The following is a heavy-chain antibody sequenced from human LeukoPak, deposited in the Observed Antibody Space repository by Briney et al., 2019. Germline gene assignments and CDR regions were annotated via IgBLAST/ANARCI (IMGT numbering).Heavy chain of an antibody. J-gene: IGHJ4*02. D-gene: IGHD5-18*01. V-gene: IGHV1-18*01. CDR2: ISTYNGNT. Sequence: ASVKVPCKASGYTFTNYGINWVRQAPGQGPEWMGWISTYNGNTNYAQKVQGRVTMTTDTSTSTAYMELRSLRSDDTAVYYCARDYRGYSYGYGGYWGQGTLVTVSS. CDR3: ARDYRGYSYGYGGY. CDR1: GYTFTNYG.